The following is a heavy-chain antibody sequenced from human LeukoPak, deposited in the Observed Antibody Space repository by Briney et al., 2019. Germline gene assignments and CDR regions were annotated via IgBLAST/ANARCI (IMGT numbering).Heavy chain of an antibody. D-gene: IGHD2-15*01. CDR1: GFTFSSYA. CDR2: ISGSGGST. Sequence: PGGSLRLSRAASGFTFSSYAVSWVRQAPGKGLEWVSAISGSGGSTYYADSVKGRFTISRDNSKNTLYLQMNSLRAEDTAVYYCAKDCSGGSCYSAFDYWGQRTLVTVSS. J-gene: IGHJ4*02. V-gene: IGHV3-23*01. CDR3: AKDCSGGSCYSAFDY.